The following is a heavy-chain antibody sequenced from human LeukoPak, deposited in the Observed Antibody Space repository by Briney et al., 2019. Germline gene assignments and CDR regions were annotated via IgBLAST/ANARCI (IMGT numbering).Heavy chain of an antibody. Sequence: GGSLRLSCAASGFTFSDYYMSWIRQAPGKGLEWVSYIRSSDSTIYYADSVKGRFTISRDNAKNSLYLQMNSLRAEDTAVYYCARLSRNTAMVSSYDAFDIWGQGTMVTVSS. V-gene: IGHV3-11*04. D-gene: IGHD5-18*01. CDR2: IRSSDSTI. CDR3: ARLSRNTAMVSSYDAFDI. J-gene: IGHJ3*02. CDR1: GFTFSDYY.